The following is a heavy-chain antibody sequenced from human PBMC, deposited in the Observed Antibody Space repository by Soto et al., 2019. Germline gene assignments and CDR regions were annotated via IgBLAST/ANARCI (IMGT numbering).Heavy chain of an antibody. CDR1: GCKVTSYW. CDR2: IYPGDSDT. Sequence: GQALKISCKGSGCKVTSYWSGWERQMPGKGLEWMGIIYPGDSDTRYSPSFQGQVTISADKSISTAYLQWSSLKASDTAMYYCVRAAAEYNWFDPWGQGTLVTV. CDR3: VRAAAEYNWFDP. D-gene: IGHD6-13*01. J-gene: IGHJ5*02. V-gene: IGHV5-51*01.